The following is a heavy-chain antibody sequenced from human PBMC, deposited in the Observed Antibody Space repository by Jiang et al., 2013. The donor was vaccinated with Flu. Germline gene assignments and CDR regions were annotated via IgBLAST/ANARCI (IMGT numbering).Heavy chain of an antibody. V-gene: IGHV1-69*06. J-gene: IGHJ5*02. CDR2: IIPIFGTA. D-gene: IGHD2-2*01. CDR3: ARSSFGYCSSTSCTNWFDP. Sequence: GAEVKKPGSSVKVSCKASGGTFSSYAISWVRQAPGQGLEWMGGIIPIFGTANYAQKFQGRVTITADKSTSTAYMELSSLRSEDTAVYYCARSSFGYCSSTSCTNWFDPWGQGTLVTVSS. CDR1: GGTFSSYA.